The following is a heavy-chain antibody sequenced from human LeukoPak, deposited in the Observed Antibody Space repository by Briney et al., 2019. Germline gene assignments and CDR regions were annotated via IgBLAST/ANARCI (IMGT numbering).Heavy chain of an antibody. J-gene: IGHJ4*02. V-gene: IGHV4-39*07. CDR3: XXXXXXXXSDTPGTFDY. D-gene: IGHD1-14*01. Sequence: TXXVXGDSISLSFYYWGWIRQPPGKALEWIGSVYYSGSTYYNPSLKSRFTISVDRSKNKFSLKLTSVTAADTAVYXXXXXXXXXXSDTPGTFDYWGQGTLVTVSS. CDR2: VYYSGST. CDR1: GDSISLSFYY.